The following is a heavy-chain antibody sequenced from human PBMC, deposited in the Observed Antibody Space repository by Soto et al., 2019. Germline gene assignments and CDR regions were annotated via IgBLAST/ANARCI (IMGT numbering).Heavy chain of an antibody. D-gene: IGHD7-27*01. J-gene: IGHJ6*02. CDR2: IWYDGSNK. CDR3: ARAPPWGLFERNYYYGMDV. V-gene: IGHV3-33*01. Sequence: GGSLRLSCAASGFTFSSYGMHWVRQAPGKGLEWVAVIWYDGSNKYYADSVKGRFTISRDNSKNTLYLQMNSLRAEDTAVYYCARAPPWGLFERNYYYGMDVWGQGTTVTVSS. CDR1: GFTFSSYG.